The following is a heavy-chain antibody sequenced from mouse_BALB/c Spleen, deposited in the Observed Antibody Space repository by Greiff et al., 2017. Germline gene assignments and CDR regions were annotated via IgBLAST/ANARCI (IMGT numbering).Heavy chain of an antibody. J-gene: IGHJ1*01. D-gene: IGHD1-2*01. CDR2: IHYSGST. CDR1: GYSITSCYS. V-gene: IGHV3-1*02. CDR3: ARYTTATYWYFDV. Sequence: EVQGVESGPDLVKPSQSLSLTCTVTGYSITSCYSWHWIRQFPGNKLEWMGYIHYSGSTNYNPSLKSRISITRDTSKNQFFLQLNSVTTEDTATYYCARYTTATYWYFDVWGAGTTVTVSS.